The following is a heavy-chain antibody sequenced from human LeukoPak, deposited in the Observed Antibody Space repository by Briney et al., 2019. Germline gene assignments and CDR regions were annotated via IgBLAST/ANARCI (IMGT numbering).Heavy chain of an antibody. CDR3: ARERAYCSSTSCYWVYYCYGMDV. J-gene: IGHJ6*04. CDR2: ISAYYGNT. D-gene: IGHD2-2*01. CDR1: GYTFTSYG. Sequence: ASVTVSCTGSGYTFTSYGISWVRQAPGQGLEWMGWISAYYGNTNYAQKLQGRGTMTTDTSTSTAYMELRSLRSDDTAVYYCARERAYCSSTSCYWVYYCYGMDVWGKGTTVTVSS. V-gene: IGHV1-18*04.